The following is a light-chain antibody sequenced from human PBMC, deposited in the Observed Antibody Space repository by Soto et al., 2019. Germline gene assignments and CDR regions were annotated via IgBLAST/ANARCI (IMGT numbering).Light chain of an antibody. CDR2: DAS. CDR1: QSVSSSY. V-gene: IGKV3-20*01. CDR3: QQYGSSPLT. J-gene: IGKJ1*01. Sequence: EIVLTQSPGTLSLSPGERATLSCRASQSVSSSYLAWYQQKPGQAPRLLIYDASSRATGIPDRFSGSGSGTDFTLTISRLEPEAFAVYYCQQYGSSPLTFGQGTKVEIK.